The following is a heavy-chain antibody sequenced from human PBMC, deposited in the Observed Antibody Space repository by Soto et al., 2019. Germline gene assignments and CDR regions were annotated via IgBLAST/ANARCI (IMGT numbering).Heavy chain of an antibody. D-gene: IGHD3-22*01. CDR1: GFTFSNAW. CDR3: TTDITMIVVVTDY. CDR2: IKSKTDGGTT. V-gene: IGHV3-15*01. Sequence: EVQLVESGGGSVKPGGSLRLSCAASGFTFSNAWMSWVRQAPGKGLEWVGRIKSKTDGGTTDYAAPVKGRFTISRDDSKNTLYLQMNSLKTEDTAVYYCTTDITMIVVVTDYWGQGTLVTVSS. J-gene: IGHJ4*02.